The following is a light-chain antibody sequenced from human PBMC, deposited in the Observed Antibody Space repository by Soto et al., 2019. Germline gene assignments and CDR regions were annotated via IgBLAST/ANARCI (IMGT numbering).Light chain of an antibody. V-gene: IGLV2-14*01. CDR1: SSDVGGYNY. J-gene: IGLJ2*01. CDR2: DVS. CDR3: SSHTSSSAG. Sequence: QSALTQPASVSGSPGPSITISCTGTSSDVGGYNYVSWYQQHPGKAPKLMIYDVSNRPSGVSNRFSGSKSGNTASLTISGLQAEDEADYYCSSHTSSSAGFGGGTKLTVL.